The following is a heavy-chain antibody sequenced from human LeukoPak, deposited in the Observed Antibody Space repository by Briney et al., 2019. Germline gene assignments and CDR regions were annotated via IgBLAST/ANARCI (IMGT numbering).Heavy chain of an antibody. V-gene: IGHV3-21*01. D-gene: IGHD5-12*01. J-gene: IGHJ4*02. Sequence: GGSLRLSCAASGFTFSSCSMNWVRQAPGKGLEWVSSISSSSYIYYADSVKGRFTISRDNAKNSLYLQMNSLRAEDTAVYYCASGMGYVATRGVDFDYWGQGTLVTVSS. CDR3: ASGMGYVATRGVDFDY. CDR1: GFTFSSCS. CDR2: ISSSSYI.